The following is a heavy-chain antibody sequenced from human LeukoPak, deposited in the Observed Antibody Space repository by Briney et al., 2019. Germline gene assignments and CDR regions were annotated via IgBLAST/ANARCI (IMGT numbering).Heavy chain of an antibody. CDR2: IYYSGST. J-gene: IGHJ6*03. CDR3: ARHLYSGNFIYYYMDV. V-gene: IGHV4-59*08. CDR1: GGSISSYY. D-gene: IGHD1-26*01. Sequence: SETLSLTCTVSGGSISSYYWSWIRQPPGKGLEWIGYIYYSGSTNYNPSLKSRVTISVDTSKNQFSLKLSSVTAADTAVYYCARHLYSGNFIYYYMDVWGKGTTVTVSS.